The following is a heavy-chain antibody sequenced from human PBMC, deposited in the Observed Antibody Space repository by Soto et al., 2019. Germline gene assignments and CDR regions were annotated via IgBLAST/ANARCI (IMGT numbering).Heavy chain of an antibody. V-gene: IGHV3-21*01. CDR1: GFTFSSCT. Sequence: EVHLVESGGGLVKPGGSLRLSCAVSGFTFSSCTMNWLGQAPGKGLEWVSSISPSTSHIYYADSVKGRFTISRDNAKNSLFLQMNSLRAEDTAVYYCSGCSGGACHQNYGMDVWGQGTTVTVSS. CDR3: SGCSGGACHQNYGMDV. J-gene: IGHJ6*02. D-gene: IGHD2-15*01. CDR2: ISPSTSHI.